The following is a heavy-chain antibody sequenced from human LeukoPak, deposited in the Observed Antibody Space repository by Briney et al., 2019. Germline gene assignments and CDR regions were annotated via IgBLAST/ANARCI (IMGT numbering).Heavy chain of an antibody. D-gene: IGHD1-7*01. Sequence: ASVKVSCKASGDTFTSYGITWVRQAPGQGLEWMGWITTYNGNTHYAQKLQGRATITTDTSTSTDYMELRRLKSDGTAVYYCARGRDCNYAFDYWGQGTLVTVSS. CDR1: GDTFTSYG. J-gene: IGHJ4*02. CDR3: ARGRDCNYAFDY. V-gene: IGHV1-18*01. CDR2: ITTYNGNT.